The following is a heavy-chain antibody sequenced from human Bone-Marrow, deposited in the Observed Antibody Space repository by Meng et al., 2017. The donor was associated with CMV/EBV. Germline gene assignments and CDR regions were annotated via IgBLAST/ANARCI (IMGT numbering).Heavy chain of an antibody. J-gene: IGHJ4*02. Sequence: GESLKISCAASGFSFSGHAMHWVRQAPGRGLQWVALLSYDGSKTYLADFVQGRFTISRDNSKSTLYLHMSGLRPDDTAVYFCARPRSGFVVVPSAIDYWGRGTQVTVSS. CDR3: ARPRSGFVVVPSAIDY. V-gene: IGHV3-30*04. D-gene: IGHD2-15*01. CDR2: LSYDGSKT. CDR1: GFSFSGHA.